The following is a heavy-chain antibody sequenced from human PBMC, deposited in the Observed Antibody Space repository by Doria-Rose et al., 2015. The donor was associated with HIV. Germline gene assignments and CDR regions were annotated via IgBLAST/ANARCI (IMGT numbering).Heavy chain of an antibody. Sequence: QVQLQESGPGLVKPSETLSLTCTVSGGSISSSDYYWGWVRQPPGKGLEWIGNFYYSGSTYHNPSLDSRVTMSVDTSKNQFSLNLNSVTAADTAVYYCVDSSSSETFDFWGQGTLVTVSP. V-gene: IGHV4-39*07. CDR1: GGSISSSDYY. J-gene: IGHJ4*02. D-gene: IGHD6-13*01. CDR2: FYYSGST. CDR3: VDSSSSETFDF.